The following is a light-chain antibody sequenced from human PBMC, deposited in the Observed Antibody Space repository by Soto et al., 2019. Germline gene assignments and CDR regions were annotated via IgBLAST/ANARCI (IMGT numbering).Light chain of an antibody. CDR1: QSVASSY. CDR2: GAS. J-gene: IGKJ2*01. V-gene: IGKV3-20*01. CDR3: QHYGNSPKT. Sequence: IVLTQSPGILSLSPGERTTLSCRASQSVASSYLAWYQQRPGQAPRLLIYGASTRATGISDRFSGSGSGTDFNLTISRLEPEDCAVYYCQHYGNSPKTFGQGTKLEI.